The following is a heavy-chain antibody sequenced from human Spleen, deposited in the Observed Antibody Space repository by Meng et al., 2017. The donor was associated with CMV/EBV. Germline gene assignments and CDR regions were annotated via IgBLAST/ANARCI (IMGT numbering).Heavy chain of an antibody. CDR1: VYTFHSYG. CDR3: ARGRRDSSGYYYWGEEY. J-gene: IGHJ4*02. CDR2: SSAYNGNT. Sequence: QAQLVQCGAGVKKPGASVKVSCKASVYTFHSYGISWVRQAPGQGLEWMGWSSAYNGNTNYAQKLQGRVTMTTDTSTSTAYMELRSLRSDDTAVYYCARGRRDSSGYYYWGEEYWGQGTLVTVSS. V-gene: IGHV1-18*01. D-gene: IGHD3-22*01.